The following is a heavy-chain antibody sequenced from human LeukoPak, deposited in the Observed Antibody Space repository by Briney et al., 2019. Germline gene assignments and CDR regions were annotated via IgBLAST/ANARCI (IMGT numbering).Heavy chain of an antibody. J-gene: IGHJ5*02. CDR2: IYYSGST. CDR3: AREGGYGSVNWFDP. Sequence: SQTLSLTCTVSGGSISSGDYYWSWIRQPPGKGLEWIGYIYYSGSTYYNPSLKSRVTISVDTSKNQFSLKLSSATAADTAVYYCAREGGYGSVNWFDPWGQGTLVTVSS. D-gene: IGHD5-12*01. V-gene: IGHV4-30-4*01. CDR1: GGSISSGDYY.